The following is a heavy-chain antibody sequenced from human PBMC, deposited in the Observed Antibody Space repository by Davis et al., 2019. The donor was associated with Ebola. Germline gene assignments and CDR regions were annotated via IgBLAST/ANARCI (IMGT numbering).Heavy chain of an antibody. Sequence: PSETLSLTCAVYGGSFSGYYWSWIRQPPGKGLEWIGEINHSGSTNYNPSLKSRVTISVDKSKNQFSLKLSSVTAADTAVYYCARDMSARFDYWGQGTLVTVSS. CDR3: ARDMSARFDY. CDR1: GGSFSGYY. V-gene: IGHV4-34*01. J-gene: IGHJ4*02. CDR2: INHSGST. D-gene: IGHD3-10*02.